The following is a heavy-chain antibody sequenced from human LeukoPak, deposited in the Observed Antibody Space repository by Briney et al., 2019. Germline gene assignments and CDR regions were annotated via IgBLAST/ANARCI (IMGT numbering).Heavy chain of an antibody. D-gene: IGHD3-9*01. CDR2: NNPSGGST. J-gene: IGHJ4*02. CDR1: GYTFTSYY. Sequence: ASVKVSCKASGYTFTSYYMHWVRQAPGQGLEWMGINNPSGGSTSYAQKFQGRVTMTRDTSTSTVYMELSSLRSEDTAVYYCARDLYDILTGYYKGGCYFDYWGQGTLVTVSS. CDR3: ARDLYDILTGYYKGGCYFDY. V-gene: IGHV1-46*01.